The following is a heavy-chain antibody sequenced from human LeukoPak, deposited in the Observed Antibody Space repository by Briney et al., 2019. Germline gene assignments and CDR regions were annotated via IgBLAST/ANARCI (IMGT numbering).Heavy chain of an antibody. J-gene: IGHJ4*02. V-gene: IGHV4-59*01. D-gene: IGHD6-19*01. CDR2: IYYSGST. Sequence: SETLSLTCTVSGGSTSGYYWSWIRQPRGXGLEWIGYIYYSGSTNYNPSLTSRVTISVDTSKNQFSLKLNSVTAADTAVYYCARGWDGIAVAGSFDYWGQGTLVTVSS. CDR1: GGSTSGYY. CDR3: ARGWDGIAVAGSFDY.